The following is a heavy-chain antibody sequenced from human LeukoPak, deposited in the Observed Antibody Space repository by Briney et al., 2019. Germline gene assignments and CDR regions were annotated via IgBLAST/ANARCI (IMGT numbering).Heavy chain of an antibody. D-gene: IGHD4-17*01. V-gene: IGHV4-59*08. J-gene: IGHJ6*02. CDR2: IYYSGST. CDR3: ARLPAIYGDYRIKDGMDV. Sequence: SSETLSLTCTVSGGSISSYYWSWIRQPPGKGLEWIGYIYYSGSTNYNPSLKSRVTISVDTSKNQFSLKLSSVTAADTAVYYCARLPAIYGDYRIKDGMDVWGQGTTVTVSS. CDR1: GGSISSYY.